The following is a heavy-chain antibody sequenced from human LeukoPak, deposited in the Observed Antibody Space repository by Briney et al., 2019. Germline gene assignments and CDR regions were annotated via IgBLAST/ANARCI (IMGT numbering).Heavy chain of an antibody. V-gene: IGHV4-59*12. Sequence: ASETLSLTCTVSGGSISSYYWSWIRQPPGKGLEWIGYIYYSGSTNYNPSLKSRVTISADTSKNQFSLKLSSVTAADTAVYYCARGLQLVRVDYWGQGTLVTVSS. CDR2: IYYSGST. CDR3: ARGLQLVRVDY. J-gene: IGHJ4*02. CDR1: GGSISSYY. D-gene: IGHD6-13*01.